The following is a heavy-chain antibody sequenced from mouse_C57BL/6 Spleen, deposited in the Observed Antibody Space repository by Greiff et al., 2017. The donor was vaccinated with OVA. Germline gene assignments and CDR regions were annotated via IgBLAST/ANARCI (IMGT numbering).Heavy chain of an antibody. CDR1: GFTFSDYG. D-gene: IGHD1-1*01. V-gene: IGHV5-17*01. J-gene: IGHJ1*03. Sequence: EVQLVESGGGLVKPGGSLKLSCAASGFTFSDYGMHWVRQAPEKGLEWVAYISSGSSTIYYADTVKGRFTISSDNAKHTLFLQMTSLRSEDAAMYYCARREYYGSSDWYFDVGGTGTTVTVSS. CDR2: ISSGSSTI. CDR3: ARREYYGSSDWYFDV.